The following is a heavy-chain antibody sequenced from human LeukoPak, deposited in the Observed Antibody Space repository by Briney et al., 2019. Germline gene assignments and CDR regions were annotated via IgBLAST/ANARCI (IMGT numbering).Heavy chain of an antibody. CDR3: AKNGGLAARRWNYFDY. J-gene: IGHJ4*02. V-gene: IGHV3-33*06. Sequence: GRSLRLSCAASGFTFSSYGMHWVRQAPGKGLEWVAVIWYDGSNKYYADSVKGRFTISRDNSKTTLYVQMNSLGAEDTAVYYCAKNGGLAARRWNYFDYWGQGTLVTVSS. CDR1: GFTFSSYG. D-gene: IGHD6-6*01. CDR2: IWYDGSNK.